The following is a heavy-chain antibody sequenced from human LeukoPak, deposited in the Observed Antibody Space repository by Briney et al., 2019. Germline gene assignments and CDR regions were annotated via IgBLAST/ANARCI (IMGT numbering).Heavy chain of an antibody. CDR3: AHYYYDSGGYSLDY. Sequence: SGPTLVKATQTLTLTCTFSGFSLTTSGVGVGCIRQPPGKALEWLALIYWNDDKRYSPSLKSSLTISKDTSKNQVFLTMTNMDPVDTATYYCAHYYYDSGGYSLDYWGQGTLVTVSS. V-gene: IGHV2-5*01. J-gene: IGHJ4*02. CDR1: GFSLTTSGVG. D-gene: IGHD3-22*01. CDR2: IYWNDDK.